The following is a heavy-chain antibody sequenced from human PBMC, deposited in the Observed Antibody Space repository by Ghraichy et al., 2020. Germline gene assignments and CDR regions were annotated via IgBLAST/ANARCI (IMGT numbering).Heavy chain of an antibody. CDR1: GFILHSYW. Sequence: GESLNISCATSGFILHSYWMGWVRQAPGKGLEWVAGIKQDGSVIDYADSVKGRFTISRDNPKNAVYLEMTSLRVEDMAVYYCAGQWIHDSWGQGTLVTVSS. CDR2: IKQDGSVI. J-gene: IGHJ4*02. CDR3: AGQWIHDS. D-gene: IGHD5-18*01. V-gene: IGHV3-7*01.